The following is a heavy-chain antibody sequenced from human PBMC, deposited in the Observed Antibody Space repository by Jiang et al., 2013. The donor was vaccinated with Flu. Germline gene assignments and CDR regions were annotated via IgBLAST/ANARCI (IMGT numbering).Heavy chain of an antibody. J-gene: IGHJ6*02. CDR1: GDSISSYY. CDR2: FYFSGST. CDR3: ARDYDFWSTGGGLDV. V-gene: IGHV4-59*01. Sequence: PSETLSLTCTVSGDSISSYYWNWIRQPPGKGLEWIGYFYFSGSTNYNPSLKSRVTISVDTSKNQFSLKLSSVTAADTAVYYCARDYDFWSTGGGLDVWGQGATVTVSS. D-gene: IGHD3-3*01.